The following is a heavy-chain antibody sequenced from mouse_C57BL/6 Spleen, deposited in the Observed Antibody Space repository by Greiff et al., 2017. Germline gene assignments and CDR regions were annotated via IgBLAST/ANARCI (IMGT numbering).Heavy chain of an antibody. J-gene: IGHJ3*01. CDR1: GYAFSSSW. Sequence: LQESGPELVKPGASVKISCKASGYAFSSSWMNWVKQRPGKGLEWIGRIYPGDGDTNYNGKFKGKATLTADKSSSTAYMQLSSLTSEDSAVYFCASSRALYDGYLAYWGQGTLVTVSA. D-gene: IGHD2-3*01. CDR2: IYPGDGDT. V-gene: IGHV1-82*01. CDR3: ASSRALYDGYLAY.